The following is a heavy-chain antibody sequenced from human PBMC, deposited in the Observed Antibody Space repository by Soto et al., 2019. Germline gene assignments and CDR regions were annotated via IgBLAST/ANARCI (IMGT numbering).Heavy chain of an antibody. CDR3: ARHKGYTYGYVDH. Sequence: SETLSLTCTVSGGSISSSNYYWGWIRQPPGKGLEWIANMYYSGSTYYNPSLKSRVSISVDTSKNQCSLKLTSVTAADTAVYYCARHKGYTYGYVDHWGQGTLVTVSS. V-gene: IGHV4-39*01. CDR1: GGSISSSNYY. CDR2: MYYSGST. D-gene: IGHD5-18*01. J-gene: IGHJ5*02.